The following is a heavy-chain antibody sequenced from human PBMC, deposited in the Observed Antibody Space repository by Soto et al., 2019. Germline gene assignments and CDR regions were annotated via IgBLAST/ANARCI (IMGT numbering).Heavy chain of an antibody. D-gene: IGHD3-3*01. CDR3: ALEAESYYDFWSGYPFDYYYMDV. Sequence: GGSLRLSCAASGFTFSSYSMNWVRQAPGKGLEWVSSISSSSSYIYYADSVKGRFTISRDNAKNSLYLQMNSLRAEDTAVYYCALEAESYYDFWSGYPFDYYYMDVWGKGTTVTVSS. CDR2: ISSSSSYI. V-gene: IGHV3-21*01. J-gene: IGHJ6*03. CDR1: GFTFSSYS.